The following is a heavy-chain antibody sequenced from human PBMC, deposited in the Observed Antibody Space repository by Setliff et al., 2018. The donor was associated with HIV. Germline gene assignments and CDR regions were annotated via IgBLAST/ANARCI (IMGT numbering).Heavy chain of an antibody. CDR3: ASEKATIPNWFDP. J-gene: IGHJ5*02. CDR2: IDHSGST. V-gene: IGHV4-34*01. D-gene: IGHD5-12*01. Sequence: SETLSLTCAVYGGSLSGYYWSWIRQPPGKGPEWIGEIDHSGSTNYNPPLKSRVTISVDTSKNQFSLKLRSVTAVDTAVYYCASEKATIPNWFDPWGQGTLVTVSS. CDR1: GGSLSGYY.